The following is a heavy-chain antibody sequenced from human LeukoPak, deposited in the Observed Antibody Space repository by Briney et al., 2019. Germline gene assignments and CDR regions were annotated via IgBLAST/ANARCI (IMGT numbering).Heavy chain of an antibody. J-gene: IGHJ6*02. CDR2: IYHGGST. CDR3: ARVTLRYYYGSWGMDV. CDR1: GGSIISSSW. D-gene: IGHD3-10*01. Sequence: KASETLSLTCAVSGGSIISSSWWSWVRQSPGKGLEWIGEIYHGGSTNYNPSLKSRVTISVDKSKNQFSLNLTSVTAADTAVYYCARVTLRYYYGSWGMDVWGQGTTVTVSS. V-gene: IGHV4-4*02.